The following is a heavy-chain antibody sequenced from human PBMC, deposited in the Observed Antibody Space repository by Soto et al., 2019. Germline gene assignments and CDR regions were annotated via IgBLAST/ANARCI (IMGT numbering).Heavy chain of an antibody. CDR1: GGTFSSYA. Sequence: AASVKVSCKASGGTFSSYAISWVRQAPGQGLEWMGGIIPIFGTANYAQKFQGRVTITADKSTSTAYMELSSLRSEDTDVYYCAREESYCSGGSCLRWYYYYYGMDVWGQGTTVTVSS. D-gene: IGHD2-15*01. V-gene: IGHV1-69*06. CDR2: IIPIFGTA. CDR3: AREESYCSGGSCLRWYYYYYGMDV. J-gene: IGHJ6*02.